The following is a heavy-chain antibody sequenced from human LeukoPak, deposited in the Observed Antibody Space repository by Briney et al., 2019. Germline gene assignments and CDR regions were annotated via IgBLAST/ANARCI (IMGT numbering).Heavy chain of an antibody. D-gene: IGHD6-19*01. Sequence: GGSLRLSCAASGFTFSSYAMSWVRQAPGKGLEWVSAISGSGGSTYYADSVKGRFTISRDNSKNTLYLQMNSLRAEDTAVYYCAKDAIAVAGTRGGAFDIWGQGTMVTVSS. CDR1: GFTFSSYA. J-gene: IGHJ3*02. V-gene: IGHV3-23*01. CDR2: ISGSGGST. CDR3: AKDAIAVAGTRGGAFDI.